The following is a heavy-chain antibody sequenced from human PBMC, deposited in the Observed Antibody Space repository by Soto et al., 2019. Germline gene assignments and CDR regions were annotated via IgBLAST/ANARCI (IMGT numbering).Heavy chain of an antibody. CDR2: ISAYNGNT. Sequence: QVQLVQSGAEVKKPGASVKVSCKASGYTFTSYGISWVRQAPGQGLEWMGWISAYNGNTKYAQKLQGRVTMTTDTSRSTGYKELRTLTSDDTAVYYCAREPNYFDYWGQGSLVTVSS. CDR3: AREPNYFDY. J-gene: IGHJ4*02. CDR1: GYTFTSYG. V-gene: IGHV1-18*01.